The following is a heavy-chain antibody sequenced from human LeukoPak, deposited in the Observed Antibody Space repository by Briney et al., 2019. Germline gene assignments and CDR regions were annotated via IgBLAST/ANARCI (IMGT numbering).Heavy chain of an antibody. Sequence: SETLYLTCTVSGGSISSGDYYWSWIRQPPGKGLEWIGYIYYSGSTYYNPSLKSRVTISVDTSKNQFSLKLSSVTAADTAVYYCARDRPGDDYGDYFDYWGQGTLVTVSS. CDR3: ARDRPGDDYGDYFDY. CDR1: GGSISSGDYY. D-gene: IGHD4-17*01. J-gene: IGHJ4*02. CDR2: IYYSGST. V-gene: IGHV4-30-4*01.